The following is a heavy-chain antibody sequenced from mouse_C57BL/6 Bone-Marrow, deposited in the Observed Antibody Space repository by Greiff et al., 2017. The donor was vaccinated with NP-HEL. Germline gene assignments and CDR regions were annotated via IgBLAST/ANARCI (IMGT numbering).Heavy chain of an antibody. D-gene: IGHD2-4*01. CDR1: GFSFNTYA. CDR3: VRHEDYGFDY. CDR2: IRSKSNNYAT. Sequence: EVMLVESGGGLVQPKGSLKLSCAASGFSFNTYAMNWVRQAPGKGLEWVARIRSKSNNYATYYADSVKDRFTISRDDSESMLYLQMNNLKTEDTAMYYCVRHEDYGFDYWGQGTTLTVSS. V-gene: IGHV10-1*01. J-gene: IGHJ2*01.